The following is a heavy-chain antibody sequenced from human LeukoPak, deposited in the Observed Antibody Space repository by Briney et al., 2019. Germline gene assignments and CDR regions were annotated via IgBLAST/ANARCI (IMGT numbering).Heavy chain of an antibody. V-gene: IGHV1-18*01. CDR3: ARDFYYDSSGYYPHDY. J-gene: IGHJ4*02. CDR1: GYAFTSYG. CDR2: ISAYNGNT. D-gene: IGHD3-22*01. Sequence: GASVKVSCKASGYAFTSYGISWVRQAPGQGLEWMGWISAYNGNTNYAQKLQGRVTMTTDTSTTTAYMELRSLRSDDTAVYYCARDFYYDSSGYYPHDYWGQGTLVTVSS.